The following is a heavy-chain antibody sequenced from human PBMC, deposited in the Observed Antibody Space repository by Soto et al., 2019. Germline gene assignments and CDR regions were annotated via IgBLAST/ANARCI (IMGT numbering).Heavy chain of an antibody. CDR2: ISGLDGKT. J-gene: IGHJ4*02. V-gene: IGHV1-18*04. CDR3: ARDFYPLSYYSDY. Sequence: ASLKVRCNASGYTFHNHGISWVRQAPGQGLEWLGWISGLDGKTKYAQRLQGRVTMTADTSTSTAYLELRSLRSDDTAVYYCARDFYPLSYYSDYWGEVTMVPV. CDR1: GYTFHNHG.